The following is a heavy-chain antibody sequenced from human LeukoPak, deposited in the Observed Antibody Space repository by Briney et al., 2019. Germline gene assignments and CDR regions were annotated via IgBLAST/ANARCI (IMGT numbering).Heavy chain of an antibody. D-gene: IGHD2/OR15-2a*01. CDR2: MFYSGGT. CDR1: GGSISSYY. CDR3: AGGGLYTPEYPLDI. V-gene: IGHV4-59*01. J-gene: IGHJ3*02. Sequence: TSETLSLTCTVSGGSISSYYWSWIRQPPGKELEWIAYMFYSGGTNYIPSLKSRVTISVDTSKNQFSLKLSSVTAADSAVYYCAGGGLYTPEYPLDIWGQGTMVTVSS.